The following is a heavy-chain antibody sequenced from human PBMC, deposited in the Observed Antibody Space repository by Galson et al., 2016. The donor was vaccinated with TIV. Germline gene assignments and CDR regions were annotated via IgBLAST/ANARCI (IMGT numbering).Heavy chain of an antibody. Sequence: SLRLSCAGSGFTFSDYVLNWVRQAPGKGLQWVAFISSDVSRKHVADSVKGRFTILRDNSENTFYLQMNNLRPDDTASYFCAKENDFDSWGQGTLVTFSS. D-gene: IGHD3-16*01. CDR3: AKENDFDS. V-gene: IGHV3-30*04. J-gene: IGHJ5*01. CDR1: GFTFSDYV. CDR2: ISSDVSRK.